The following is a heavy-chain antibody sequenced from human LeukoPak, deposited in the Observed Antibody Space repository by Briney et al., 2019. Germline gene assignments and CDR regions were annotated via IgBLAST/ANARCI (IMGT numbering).Heavy chain of an antibody. CDR2: IYTSGST. CDR3: AANSADYNTLGSSYKV. D-gene: IGHD3-10*01. Sequence: SETLSLTCTVSGGSISSYYWSWIRQPAGKGLEWIGRIYTSGSTNYNPSLKSRVTMSVDTSKNQFSLKLSSVTAADTAVYYCAANSADYNTLGSSYKVWGQGTLVTVSS. CDR1: GGSISSYY. J-gene: IGHJ4*02. V-gene: IGHV4-4*07.